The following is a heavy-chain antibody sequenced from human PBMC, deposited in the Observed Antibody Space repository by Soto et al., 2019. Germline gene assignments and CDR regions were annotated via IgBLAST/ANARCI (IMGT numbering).Heavy chain of an antibody. CDR2: IGTGGDT. J-gene: IGHJ6*02. Sequence: VQLVESGGGLVQPGGSLRLSCPASGFTFSRYDMHWVLQVTGKGLEWVSAIGTGGDTKYSGSAKGRFTISRENAKNSVYLKMNSLRAGDTAVYYCARSYGSGSLVYNYYGLDVWGQGTTVTVSS. CDR1: GFTFSRYD. V-gene: IGHV3-13*01. CDR3: ARSYGSGSLVYNYYGLDV. D-gene: IGHD3-10*01.